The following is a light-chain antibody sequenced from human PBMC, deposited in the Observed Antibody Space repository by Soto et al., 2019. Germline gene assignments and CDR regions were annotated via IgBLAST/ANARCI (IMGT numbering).Light chain of an antibody. V-gene: IGKV3-11*01. J-gene: IGKJ5*01. CDR2: DAS. CDR3: QQRRNWPPIT. Sequence: EIVLTQSPAPLSLSPGERATLSCRASQSVSSYLAWYPQKPGQAPRLLIYDASNRATGIPARFSGSGSGTDFTLTISSLEPEDFAVYYCQQRRNWPPITFGQGTRLESK. CDR1: QSVSSY.